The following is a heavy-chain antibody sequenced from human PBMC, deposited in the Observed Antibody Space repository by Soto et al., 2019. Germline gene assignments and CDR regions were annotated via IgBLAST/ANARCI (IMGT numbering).Heavy chain of an antibody. D-gene: IGHD3-22*01. Sequence: PGESLKISCNGSGYSFTSYWICWVRQMPWKGLEWMGIIYPGDSDTRYSPSFQGQVTISADKSISTAYLQWSSLKASDTAMYYCARVGYYYDSSGYQGAFDIWGQGTMVTVSS. J-gene: IGHJ3*02. CDR1: GYSFTSYW. CDR2: IYPGDSDT. V-gene: IGHV5-51*01. CDR3: ARVGYYYDSSGYQGAFDI.